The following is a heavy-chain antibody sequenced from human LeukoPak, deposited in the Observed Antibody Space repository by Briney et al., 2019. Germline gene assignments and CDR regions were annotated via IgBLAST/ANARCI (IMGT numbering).Heavy chain of an antibody. J-gene: IGHJ6*03. CDR2: ISSSSSYI. CDR3: AKGGIAVASTSYYYYMDV. Sequence: GGSLRLSCAASGFTFSSYSMNWVRQAPGKGLEWVSSISSSSSYIYYADSVKGRFTISRDNAKNSLYLQMNSLRAEDTAVYYCAKGGIAVASTSYYYYMDVWGKGTTVTISS. V-gene: IGHV3-21*04. CDR1: GFTFSSYS. D-gene: IGHD6-19*01.